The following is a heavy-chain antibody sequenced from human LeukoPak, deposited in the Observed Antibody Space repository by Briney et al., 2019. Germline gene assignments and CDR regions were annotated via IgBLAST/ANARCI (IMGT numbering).Heavy chain of an antibody. CDR2: ISSSSSYI. J-gene: IGHJ4*02. CDR3: VRVGHSSGWYLDY. V-gene: IGHV3-21*01. D-gene: IGHD6-19*01. CDR1: GFTSSAYS. Sequence: GGSLRLSCAASGFTSSAYSMNWVRQAPGKGLEWVSSISSSSSYIYYADSVQGRFTVSRDNAQNSLSLQMNSLRAEDTAVYYCVRVGHSSGWYLDYWGQGTLVTVPS.